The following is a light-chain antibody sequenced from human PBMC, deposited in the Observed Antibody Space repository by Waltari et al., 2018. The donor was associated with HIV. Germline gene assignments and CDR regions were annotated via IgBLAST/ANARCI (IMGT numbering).Light chain of an antibody. CDR1: QSISDL. J-gene: IGKJ2*01. CDR3: QQSDSIPYT. V-gene: IGKV1-39*01. CDR2: SAS. Sequence: DIQMTQSPSPLSASVGDRVTITCRASQSISDLLNWYQQKPGKAPQLLISSASTLQSGVPSRFSGSGSGTDFTLTINSLQPEDFATYYCQQSDSIPYTFGQGTKLDIK.